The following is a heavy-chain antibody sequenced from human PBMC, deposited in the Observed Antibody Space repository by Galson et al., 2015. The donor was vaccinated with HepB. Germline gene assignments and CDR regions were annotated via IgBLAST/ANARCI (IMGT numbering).Heavy chain of an antibody. CDR1: GYTFTSYY. CDR3: ARDSLLYGGGWYPHPSDY. CDR2: INPSGGST. V-gene: IGHV1-46*01. Sequence: SCKASGYTFTSYYMHWVRQAPGQGLEWMGIINPSGGSTSYAQKFQGRVTMTRDTSTSTVYMELSSLRSEDTAVYYCARDSLLYGGGWYPHPSDYWGQGTLVTVSS. J-gene: IGHJ4*02. D-gene: IGHD6-19*01.